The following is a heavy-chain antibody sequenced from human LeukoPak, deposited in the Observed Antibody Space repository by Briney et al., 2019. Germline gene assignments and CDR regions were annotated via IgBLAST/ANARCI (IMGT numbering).Heavy chain of an antibody. Sequence: SVKVSCKASGGTFSSYAISWVRQAPGQGLEWMGGIIPIFGTANYAQKFQGRVTITTDESTSTAYMELSRLKSDDTDTAVYYCARERIEAVGSSFYYYGMDVWGQGTTVTVSS. CDR3: ARERIEAVGSSFYYYGMDV. J-gene: IGHJ6*02. V-gene: IGHV1-69*05. D-gene: IGHD6-25*01. CDR2: IIPIFGTA. CDR1: GGTFSSYA.